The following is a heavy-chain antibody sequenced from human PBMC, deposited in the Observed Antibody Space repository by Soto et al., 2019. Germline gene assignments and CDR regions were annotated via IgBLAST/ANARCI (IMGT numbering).Heavy chain of an antibody. CDR2: IYWDDDK. Sequence: QITLKESGPTLVKPTQTLTLTCTFSGFSLSTSGVGVGWIRQPPGKALEWLALIYWDDDKRYSPSLKSRLTITKDTSKNQVVLTMTNMDPVDTATYYCAHAPSGGAQYGDYTVDAFDIWGQGTMVTVSS. CDR3: AHAPSGGAQYGDYTVDAFDI. CDR1: GFSLSTSGVG. D-gene: IGHD4-17*01. V-gene: IGHV2-5*02. J-gene: IGHJ3*02.